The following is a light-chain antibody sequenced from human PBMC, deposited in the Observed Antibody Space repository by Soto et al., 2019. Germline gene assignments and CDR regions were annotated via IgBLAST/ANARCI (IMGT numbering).Light chain of an antibody. J-gene: IGKJ5*01. CDR1: QSVSNY. V-gene: IGKV3-11*01. CDR3: QQRSNWPLT. CDR2: DAS. Sequence: EIVLTQSPVTLSLSPGERATLSCRANQSVSNYLAWYQQKPGQAPRLLIYDASNRATGIPARFSGGGSGTDFTLTISSLEPEDFAVYYCQQRSNWPLTFGQGTRLEIK.